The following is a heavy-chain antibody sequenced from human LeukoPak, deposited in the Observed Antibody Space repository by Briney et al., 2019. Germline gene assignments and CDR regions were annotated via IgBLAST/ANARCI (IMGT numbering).Heavy chain of an antibody. D-gene: IGHD1-26*01. J-gene: IGHJ4*02. Sequence: SETLSLSCTSSGSPFSSGYYWGWIRQPPGKGLEWIGSIYHIGGTYYNPSLKSRVTISVDTSKNQFSLKLSSVTAADTAVYYCARVSFGATRKPELFDYWGQGTLVTVSS. V-gene: IGHV4-38-2*02. CDR3: ARVSFGATRKPELFDY. CDR2: IYHIGGT. CDR1: GSPFSSGYY.